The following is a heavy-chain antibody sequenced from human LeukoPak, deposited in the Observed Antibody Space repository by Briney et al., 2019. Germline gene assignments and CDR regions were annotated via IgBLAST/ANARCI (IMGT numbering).Heavy chain of an antibody. D-gene: IGHD3-22*01. CDR2: INHSGNT. V-gene: IGHV4-34*01. CDR1: GSSFSGYY. J-gene: IGHJ4*02. CDR3: ARGRDFHDRSGRLDY. Sequence: SETLSLTCAVYGSSFSGYYWTWIRQPPGKGLEWLGEINHSGNTNYNASLKSRILISVDTSKNQFSLNLTSVTAADTAVYFCARGRDFHDRSGRLDYWDQGTLVTVSS.